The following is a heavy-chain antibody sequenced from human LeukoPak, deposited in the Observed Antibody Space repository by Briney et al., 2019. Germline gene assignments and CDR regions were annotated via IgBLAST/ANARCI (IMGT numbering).Heavy chain of an antibody. D-gene: IGHD3-3*01. CDR1: GYTFTGYY. J-gene: IGHJ4*02. V-gene: IGHV1-2*02. Sequence: GASVKVSCKASGYTFTGYYMHWVRQAPGQGLEWMGWINPNSGGTNYAQKFQGRVTMTRDTSISTAYMELSRLRSDDTAVYYCARDRNYDFWGGYYVWGQGTLVTVSS. CDR3: ARDRNYDFWGGYYV. CDR2: INPNSGGT.